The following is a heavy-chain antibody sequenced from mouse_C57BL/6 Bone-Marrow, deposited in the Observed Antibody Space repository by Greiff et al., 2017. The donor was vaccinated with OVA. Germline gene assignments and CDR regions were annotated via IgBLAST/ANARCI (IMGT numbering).Heavy chain of an antibody. CDR3: ARHRDLITTVPTRYFDY. CDR1: GFTFSSYG. D-gene: IGHD1-1*01. CDR2: ISSGGSYT. J-gene: IGHJ2*01. V-gene: IGHV5-6*02. Sequence: DVKLVESGGDLVKPGGSLKLSCAASGFTFSSYGMSWVRQTPDKRLEWVATISSGGSYTYYPDSVKGRFTISRDNAKNTLYLQMSSLKSEDTAMYYCARHRDLITTVPTRYFDYWGQGTTLTVSS.